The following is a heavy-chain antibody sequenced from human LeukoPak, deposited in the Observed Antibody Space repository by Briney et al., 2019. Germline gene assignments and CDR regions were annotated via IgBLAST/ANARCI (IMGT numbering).Heavy chain of an antibody. J-gene: IGHJ5*02. D-gene: IGHD3-3*01. Sequence: GGSLRLSCAASGFTFSNSWMHWLRQPPGKGLVHVSRINRDGSFTDYADFVKGRFTISRDNAKNILYLHMNSLSANDTAVYYCAKDAVSGAADPWGQGILVTVSS. CDR1: GFTFSNSW. CDR2: INRDGSFT. V-gene: IGHV3-74*01. CDR3: AKDAVSGAADP.